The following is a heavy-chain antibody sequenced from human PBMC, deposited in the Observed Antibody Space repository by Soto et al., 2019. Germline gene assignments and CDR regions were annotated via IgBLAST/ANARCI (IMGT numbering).Heavy chain of an antibody. D-gene: IGHD3-22*01. Sequence: TSETLPLTCSVSGDFISSYYLSWIRQPPGKGLEWIGYVYYSGSTNYNPSLKSRVTISVDTSKKQFSLKLRSVTDADTAVYFCARGKSGYYPYFDNWGQGTLVTVSS. CDR2: VYYSGST. CDR3: ARGKSGYYPYFDN. V-gene: IGHV4-59*01. CDR1: GDFISSYY. J-gene: IGHJ4*02.